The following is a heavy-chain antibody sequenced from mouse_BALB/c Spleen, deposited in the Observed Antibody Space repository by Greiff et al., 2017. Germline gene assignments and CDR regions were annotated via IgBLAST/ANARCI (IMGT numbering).Heavy chain of an antibody. Sequence: QVQLKESGAELVRPGTSVKVSCKASGYAFTNYLIEWVKQRPGQGLEWIGVINPGSGGTNYNEKFKGKATLTADKSSSTAYMQLSSLTSDDSAVYFCARYWFAYWGQGTLVTVSA. CDR2: INPGSGGT. J-gene: IGHJ3*01. CDR3: ARYWFAY. V-gene: IGHV1-54*01. CDR1: GYAFTNYL.